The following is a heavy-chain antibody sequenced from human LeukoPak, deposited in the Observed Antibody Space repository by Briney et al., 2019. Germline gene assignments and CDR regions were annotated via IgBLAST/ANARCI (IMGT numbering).Heavy chain of an antibody. CDR2: IYYSGST. CDR1: GGSISSYY. CDR3: ARDRRYYYGSGSSGIMYYYYYYGMDV. D-gene: IGHD3-10*01. Sequence: SETLSLTCTVSGGSISSYYWSWIRQPPGKGLEWIGYIYYSGSTNYNPSLKSRVTISGDTSKNQFSLKLRSVTAADMAVCYCARDRRYYYGSGSSGIMYYYYYYGMDVWGQGTTVTVSS. J-gene: IGHJ6*02. V-gene: IGHV4-59*01.